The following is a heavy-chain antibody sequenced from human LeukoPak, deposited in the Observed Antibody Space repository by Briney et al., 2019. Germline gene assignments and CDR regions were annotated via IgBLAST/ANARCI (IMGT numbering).Heavy chain of an antibody. Sequence: SETLSLTCSGSGGSTSSYYWSSIRQPAGKGLEWIGRIYTSGNTHYNPSLKSRVTMSVDTSKNQFSLKLSSVTAADTAVYYCARVAGFGELSMFDYWGQGTLVTVSS. CDR3: ARVAGFGELSMFDY. D-gene: IGHD3-10*01. CDR1: GGSTSSYY. CDR2: IYTSGNT. V-gene: IGHV4-4*07. J-gene: IGHJ4*02.